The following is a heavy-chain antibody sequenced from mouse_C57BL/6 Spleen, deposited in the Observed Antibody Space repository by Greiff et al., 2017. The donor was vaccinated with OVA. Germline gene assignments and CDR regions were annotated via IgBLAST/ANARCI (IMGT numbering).Heavy chain of an antibody. Sequence: VKLMESGEGLVQPGGSLQLSCAASGFTFSRHAMSWVRPTPEKRLEWVAYISSGCAFIYYANNVKGRFTISRDNARNTLYLQMSSLKSEDTAMYYCTREDYGSSYGFAYWGQGTLVTVSA. J-gene: IGHJ3*01. CDR1: GFTFSRHA. CDR2: ISSGCAFI. CDR3: TREDYGSSYGFAY. D-gene: IGHD1-1*01. V-gene: IGHV5-9-1*02.